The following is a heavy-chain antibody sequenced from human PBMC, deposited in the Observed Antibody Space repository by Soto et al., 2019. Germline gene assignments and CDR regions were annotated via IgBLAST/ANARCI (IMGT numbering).Heavy chain of an antibody. CDR2: VYHSGST. J-gene: IGHJ4*02. Sequence: PSETLSLTCAVSGASISTNNWWSWVRQPPGKGLEWIGEVYHSGSTNCNPSLKSRVTIPIDKSKNQFSLRLTSMTAADTAVYYCAVPGAGDFDYWSQGTLVTV. V-gene: IGHV4-4*02. CDR3: AVPGAGDFDY. CDR1: GASISTNNW. D-gene: IGHD6-13*01.